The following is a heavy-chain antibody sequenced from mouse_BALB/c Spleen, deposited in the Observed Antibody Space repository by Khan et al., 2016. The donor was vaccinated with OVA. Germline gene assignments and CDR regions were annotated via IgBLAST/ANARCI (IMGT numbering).Heavy chain of an antibody. CDR1: GFTFSDYY. V-gene: IGHV5-4*02. Sequence: EVELVESGGGLVKPGGSLKLSCAASGFTFSDYYMYWIRQTPEKRLEWVATISDGSTYTYYPDSVKGRFTISRDNAKNSLYLQMSSLQSEDTAIYYCARGHDGDPFSYWGQGTLVTVSA. CDR2: ISDGSTYT. D-gene: IGHD2-13*01. J-gene: IGHJ3*01. CDR3: ARGHDGDPFSY.